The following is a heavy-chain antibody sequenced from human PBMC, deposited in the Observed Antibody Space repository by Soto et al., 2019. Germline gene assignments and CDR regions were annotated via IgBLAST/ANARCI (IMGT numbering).Heavy chain of an antibody. V-gene: IGHV4-30-4*01. J-gene: IGHJ4*02. CDR2: IYYSGST. CDR3: ARGPYSGSYYNFDY. D-gene: IGHD1-26*01. Sequence: SETLSLTCTVSGGSISSGDYYWSWIRQPPGKGLEWIGYIYYSGSTYYNPSLKSRVTISVDTSKDQFSLKLSSVTAADTAVYYCARGPYSGSYYNFDYWGQGTLVTV. CDR1: GGSISSGDYY.